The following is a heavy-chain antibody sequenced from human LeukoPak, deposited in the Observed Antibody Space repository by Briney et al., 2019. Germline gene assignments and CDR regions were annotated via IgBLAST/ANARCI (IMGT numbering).Heavy chain of an antibody. J-gene: IGHJ4*02. V-gene: IGHV3-74*01. Sequence: PGGSLRLSCAASGFTFSSYWMHWVRQAPEKGLVWVSRINSDGSSTSYADSVKGRFTISRDNAKNTLYLQMNSLRAEDTAVYYCARVGGYSYGPPMDWGQGTLVTVSS. CDR1: GFTFSSYW. CDR2: INSDGSST. D-gene: IGHD5-18*01. CDR3: ARVGGYSYGPPMD.